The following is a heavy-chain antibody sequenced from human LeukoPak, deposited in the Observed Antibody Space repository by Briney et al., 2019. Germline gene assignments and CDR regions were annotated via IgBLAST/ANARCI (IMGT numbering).Heavy chain of an antibody. CDR1: GFTFSSYS. Sequence: PGGSLRLSCAASGFTFSSYSMNWVRQAPGKGLEWVSSISSSSYIYYADSVKGRFTISRDNAKNSLYLQMNSLRAEDTAVYYCYGSSSPNRGIYYYYMDVWGKGTTVTVSS. CDR2: ISSSSYI. D-gene: IGHD6-6*01. CDR3: YGSSSPNRGIYYYYMDV. V-gene: IGHV3-21*01. J-gene: IGHJ6*03.